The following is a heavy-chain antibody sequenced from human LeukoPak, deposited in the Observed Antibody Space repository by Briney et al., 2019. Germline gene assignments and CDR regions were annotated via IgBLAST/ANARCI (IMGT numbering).Heavy chain of an antibody. CDR2: INVEGTTT. CDR1: GFTFTRFW. Sequence: GGSLRLSCAGSGFTFTRFWMHWVRHAPGKGLVWVSRINVEGTTTTYADSVEGRFTISRDENTLYLQMNHLRVDDTAVYYCTRGGEEPFDYWGQGTLVTVSP. CDR3: TRGGEEPFDY. V-gene: IGHV3-74*01. D-gene: IGHD3-10*01. J-gene: IGHJ4*02.